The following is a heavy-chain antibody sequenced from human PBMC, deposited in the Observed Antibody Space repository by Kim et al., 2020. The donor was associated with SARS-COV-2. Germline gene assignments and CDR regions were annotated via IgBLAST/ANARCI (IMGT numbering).Heavy chain of an antibody. V-gene: IGHV3-30-3*01. J-gene: IGHJ4*02. Sequence: GGSLRLSCAASGFTFSSYAMHWVRQAPGKGLEWVAVISYDGSNKYYADSVKGRFTISRDNSKNTLYLQMNSLRAEDTAVYYCARDQGGDCSSTSCYFDYWGQGTLVTVSS. D-gene: IGHD2-2*01. CDR3: ARDQGGDCSSTSCYFDY. CDR2: ISYDGSNK. CDR1: GFTFSSYA.